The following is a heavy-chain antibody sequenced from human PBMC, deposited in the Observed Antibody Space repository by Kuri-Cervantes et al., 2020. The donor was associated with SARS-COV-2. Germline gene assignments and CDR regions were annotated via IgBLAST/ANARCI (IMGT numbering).Heavy chain of an antibody. V-gene: IGHV4-38-2*01. Sequence: SETLSLTCAVSDYSISSGYYWGWIRQPPGKGLEWIGSVYYGGGTYYNPSLKTRVAISVDTSNNHFSLRLTSVAAADTAVYYCARWGGYDVGAFDIWGQGTMVTVSS. J-gene: IGHJ3*02. CDR3: ARWGGYDVGAFDI. CDR2: VYYGGGT. CDR1: DYSISSGYY. D-gene: IGHD5-12*01.